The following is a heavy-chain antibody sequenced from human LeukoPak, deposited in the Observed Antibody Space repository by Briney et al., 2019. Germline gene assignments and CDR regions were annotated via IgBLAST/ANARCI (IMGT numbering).Heavy chain of an antibody. D-gene: IGHD3-10*01. CDR2: ISPSGDIT. CDR1: DFSFTTYA. Sequence: GGSLRLSCAASDFSFTTYAMSWVRQAPGKGLEWVSGISPSGDITYYADSVKGRFTISRDNSKNTLYLEVISLTAEDTAVYYCAKDDAWLRFGEWSQGTLVTVSS. V-gene: IGHV3-23*01. CDR3: AKDDAWLRFGE. J-gene: IGHJ4*02.